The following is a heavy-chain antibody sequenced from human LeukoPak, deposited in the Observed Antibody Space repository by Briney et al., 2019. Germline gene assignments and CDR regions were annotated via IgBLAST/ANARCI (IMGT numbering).Heavy chain of an antibody. D-gene: IGHD2-21*02. CDR2: ISSSGRTT. CDR1: GFTFRSYE. J-gene: IGHJ3*01. V-gene: IGHV3-48*03. Sequence: GGSLRLSCTAFGFTFRSYEMNWVRQAPGKGREWVSYISSSGRTTYYAHSVKGRFTISRDNAKNALYLQMNSLRAEDTAVYYCVRDSNPYCQVDCNYDAVDLWGQGALVTVSP. CDR3: VRDSNPYCQVDCNYDAVDL.